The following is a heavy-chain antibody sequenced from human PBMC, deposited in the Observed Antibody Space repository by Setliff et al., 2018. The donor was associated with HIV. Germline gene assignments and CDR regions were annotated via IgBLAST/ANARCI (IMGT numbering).Heavy chain of an antibody. V-gene: IGHV4-30-2*01. CDR3: ARSTYYNVWSGYDWFDP. CDR1: GGSISSGGYS. J-gene: IGHJ5*02. D-gene: IGHD3-3*01. Sequence: SETLSLTCAVSGGSISSGGYSWSWIRQPPGKGLEWIGYIYHSGSTYYNPSLKSRVTISIDRSKNQFSLKLSSVTAADTAVYYCARSTYYNVWSGYDWFDPWGQGTLVTVSS. CDR2: IYHSGST.